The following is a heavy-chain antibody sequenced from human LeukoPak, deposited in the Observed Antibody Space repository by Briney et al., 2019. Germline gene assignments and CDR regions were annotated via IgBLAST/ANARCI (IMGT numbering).Heavy chain of an antibody. J-gene: IGHJ4*02. CDR1: GFTVSSNY. Sequence: GGSLRLSCAASGFTVSSNYMNWVRQAPGKGLEWVSSISSSSSYIYYADSVKGRFTISRDNAKNSLYLQMNSLRAEDTAVYYCATEAERPGYSSGLGFDYWGRGTLVTVSS. V-gene: IGHV3-21*01. CDR2: ISSSSSYI. D-gene: IGHD6-19*01. CDR3: ATEAERPGYSSGLGFDY.